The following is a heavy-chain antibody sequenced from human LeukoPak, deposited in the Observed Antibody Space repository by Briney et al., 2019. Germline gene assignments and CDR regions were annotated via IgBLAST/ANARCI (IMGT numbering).Heavy chain of an antibody. D-gene: IGHD6-19*01. V-gene: IGHV4-38-2*01. J-gene: IGHJ6*03. Sequence: KPSETLSLTCAVSGYSISSGYYWGWIRQPPGKGLEWIGSIYHSGSTYYNPSLKSRVTISVDTSKNQFSLKLSSVTAADTAVYYCARVAGTGYGYYYYYYTDVWGKGTTVTVSS. CDR2: IYHSGST. CDR3: ARVAGTGYGYYYYYYTDV. CDR1: GYSISSGYY.